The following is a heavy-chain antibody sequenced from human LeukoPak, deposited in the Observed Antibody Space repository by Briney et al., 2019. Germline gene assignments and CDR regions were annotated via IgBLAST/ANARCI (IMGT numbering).Heavy chain of an antibody. Sequence: GGSLRLSCAASGFTFTDSYMTWVRQAPGKGLEWLSYISGSGDDTNYADSVRGRFTISRDNAKNSLYLQMNSLRAEDTAVYYCVRVAWFGKLGGAFDIWGQGTMVTVSS. J-gene: IGHJ3*02. D-gene: IGHD3-10*01. V-gene: IGHV3-11*06. CDR3: VRVAWFGKLGGAFDI. CDR1: GFTFTDSY. CDR2: ISGSGDDT.